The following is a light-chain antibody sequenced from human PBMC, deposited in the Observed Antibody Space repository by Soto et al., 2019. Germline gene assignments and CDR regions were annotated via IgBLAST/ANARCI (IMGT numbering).Light chain of an antibody. V-gene: IGKV3-11*01. CDR3: QQRSNWPGFT. Sequence: EIVLTQSPATLSLYPGERATLSCRASQSVSSYLAWYQQKPGQAPRLLIYDASNRATGIPARFSGSGSGTDFTLTISSLEPEDFAVYYCQQRSNWPGFTFGPGTKVDIK. CDR2: DAS. J-gene: IGKJ3*01. CDR1: QSVSSY.